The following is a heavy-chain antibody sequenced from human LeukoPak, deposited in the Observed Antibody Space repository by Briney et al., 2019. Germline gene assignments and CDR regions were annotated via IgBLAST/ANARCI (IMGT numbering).Heavy chain of an antibody. J-gene: IGHJ4*02. D-gene: IGHD2-15*01. CDR3: ASTRGYCSGGSCYTLFY. V-gene: IGHV1-3*03. CDR1: GYTFTSYA. Sequence: ASVKVSCKASGYTFTSYAMHWVRQAPGQRLEWMGWINAGNGNTKYSQEFQGRVTITRNTSASTAYMELSSMRSEDMAVYYCASTRGYCSGGSCYTLFYWGQGTLVTVSS. CDR2: INAGNGNT.